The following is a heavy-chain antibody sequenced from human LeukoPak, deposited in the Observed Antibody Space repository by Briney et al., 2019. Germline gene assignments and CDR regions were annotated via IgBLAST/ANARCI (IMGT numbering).Heavy chain of an antibody. J-gene: IGHJ5*02. CDR1: GFTFSSYA. D-gene: IGHD6-13*01. V-gene: IGHV3-30-3*01. CDR2: ISYDGSNK. Sequence: GGSLRLSCAASGFTFSSYAMHWVRQAPGKGLEWVAVISYDGSNKYYADSVKGRFTISRDNSKNTLYLQMNSLRAEGTAVYYCARVMWRIAAAGWFDPWGQGTLVTVSS. CDR3: ARVMWRIAAAGWFDP.